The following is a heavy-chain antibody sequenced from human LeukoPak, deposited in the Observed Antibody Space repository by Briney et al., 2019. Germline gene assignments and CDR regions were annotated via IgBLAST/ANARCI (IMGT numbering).Heavy chain of an antibody. CDR3: AKVYPLAAAGTGRYDY. CDR1: GFAFSSYA. D-gene: IGHD6-13*01. Sequence: PGESLRLSCAASGFAFSSYAMSWVRQAPGKGLEWVSTISNSDDSTYYAGSVKGRFTISRDNSKNTLYLQMNSLRAEDTAVYYCAKVYPLAAAGTGRYDYWGQGTLVTVSS. V-gene: IGHV3-23*01. J-gene: IGHJ4*02. CDR2: ISNSDDST.